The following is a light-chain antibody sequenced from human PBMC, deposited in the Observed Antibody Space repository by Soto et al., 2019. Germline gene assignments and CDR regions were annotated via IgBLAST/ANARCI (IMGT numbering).Light chain of an antibody. V-gene: IGKV3-20*01. J-gene: IGKJ3*01. CDR2: GAS. CDR3: QQYGSSFSFT. Sequence: EIVLTQSPGTLSLSPGERATLSCRASQSVSSSYLGWYQQKPGQAPRLLIYGASSRATGIPDRFSGSGSGTDFTLTISRLEPEDFAVYYCQQYGSSFSFTFGPGTKVYIK. CDR1: QSVSSSY.